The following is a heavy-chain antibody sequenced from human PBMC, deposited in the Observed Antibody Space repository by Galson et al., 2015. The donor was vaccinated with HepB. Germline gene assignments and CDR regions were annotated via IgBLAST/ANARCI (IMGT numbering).Heavy chain of an antibody. CDR3: ARAMTDYYGSGSYYADY. CDR2: IYSGGST. CDR1: GFTVSSNY. V-gene: IGHV3-53*01. J-gene: IGHJ4*02. Sequence: LRLSCAASGFTVSSNYMSWVRQAPGKGLEWVSVIYSGGSTYYADSVKGRFTISRDNSKNTLYLQMNSLRAEDTAVYYCARAMTDYYGSGSYYADYWGQGTLVTVSS. D-gene: IGHD3-10*01.